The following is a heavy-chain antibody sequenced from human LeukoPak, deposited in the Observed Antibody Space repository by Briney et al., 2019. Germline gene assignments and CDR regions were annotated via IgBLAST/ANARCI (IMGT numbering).Heavy chain of an antibody. V-gene: IGHV4-59*12. CDR3: ARTLNYYDSSGYLPDLYFDY. CDR1: GGSISSYY. Sequence: SETLSLTCTVSGGSISSYYWSWIRQPPGKGLEWIGYIYYSGSTNYNPSLKSRVTISVDTSKNQFSLKLSSVTAADTAVYYCARTLNYYDSSGYLPDLYFDYWGQGTLVTVSS. J-gene: IGHJ4*02. CDR2: IYYSGST. D-gene: IGHD3-22*01.